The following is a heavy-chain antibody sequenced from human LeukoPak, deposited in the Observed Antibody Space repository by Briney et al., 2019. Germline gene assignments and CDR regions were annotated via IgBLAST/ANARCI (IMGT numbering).Heavy chain of an antibody. J-gene: IGHJ6*02. Sequence: GESLKISCKGSGYSFTSYWIGWVRQKPGKGLEWMGIIYPGDSDTRYSPSFQGQVTISADKSISTAYLQWSSLKASDTAMYYCARREYDETYGMDVWGQGTTVTVSS. V-gene: IGHV5-51*01. CDR3: ARREYDETYGMDV. D-gene: IGHD1-1*01. CDR1: GYSFTSYW. CDR2: IYPGDSDT.